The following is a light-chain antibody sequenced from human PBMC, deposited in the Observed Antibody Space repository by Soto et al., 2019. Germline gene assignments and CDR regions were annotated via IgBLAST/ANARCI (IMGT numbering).Light chain of an antibody. CDR1: QSISSY. CDR2: AAS. J-gene: IGKJ1*01. CDR3: QLSYSTPRT. Sequence: DIQMTQSPSTLSASVGDRVTITCRASQSISSYLNWYQQKPGKAPKLLIYAASSLQSGVPSRFSGSGSGTDFTLTISSLQPEDFATYYCQLSYSTPRTFGQGTKVHI. V-gene: IGKV1-39*01.